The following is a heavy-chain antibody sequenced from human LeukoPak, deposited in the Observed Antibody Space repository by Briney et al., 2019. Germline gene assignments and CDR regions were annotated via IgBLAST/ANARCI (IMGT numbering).Heavy chain of an antibody. CDR3: ARGARGAYFDY. V-gene: IGHV3-66*01. CDR2: IYGADTI. D-gene: IGHD4/OR15-4a*01. CDR1: GFTISSSY. Sequence: GGSLRLSCAASGFTISSSYMSWVRQVPGKGLEWVSYIYGADTIYYADFVKDGFTISRDSNRNILYLQMNSLRADDTAVYYCARGARGAYFDYWGQGTLVTVSS. J-gene: IGHJ4*02.